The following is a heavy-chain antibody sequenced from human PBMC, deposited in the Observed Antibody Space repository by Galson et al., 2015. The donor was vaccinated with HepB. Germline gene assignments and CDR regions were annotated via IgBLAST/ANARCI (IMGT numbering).Heavy chain of an antibody. Sequence: SVKVSCKASGYTFTSYYMHWVRQAPGQGLEWMGIINPSGGSTSYAQKFQGRVTMTRDTSTSAVYMELSSLRSEDTAVYYCARDLPSRFGELLLYGMDVWGQGTTVTVSS. CDR3: ARDLPSRFGELLLYGMDV. J-gene: IGHJ6*02. CDR2: INPSGGST. D-gene: IGHD3-10*01. V-gene: IGHV1-46*03. CDR1: GYTFTSYY.